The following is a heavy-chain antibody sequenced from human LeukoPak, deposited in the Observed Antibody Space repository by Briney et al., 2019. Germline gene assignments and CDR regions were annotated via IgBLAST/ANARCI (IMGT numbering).Heavy chain of an antibody. Sequence: SGPALVKPTQTLTLTCTFSGFSLRSSGMCVSWIRQPPGKAREWLARIDWDDDKYYSTSLKTRLTISKDTSKNQVVLTMINMDPVDTATYYCARISDHYDSSGYSVFDYWGQGILVTVSS. V-gene: IGHV2-70*11. J-gene: IGHJ4*02. CDR1: GFSLRSSGMC. D-gene: IGHD3-22*01. CDR3: ARISDHYDSSGYSVFDY. CDR2: IDWDDDK.